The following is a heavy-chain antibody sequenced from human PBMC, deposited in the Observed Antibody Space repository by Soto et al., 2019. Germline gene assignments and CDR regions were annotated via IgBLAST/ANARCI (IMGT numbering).Heavy chain of an antibody. CDR3: ASQNIVATNFDY. J-gene: IGHJ4*02. Sequence: QVQLQESGPGLVKPSQTLSLTCTVSGGSISSGGYYWSWIRQHPGKGLEWIGYIYYSGSTYYNPSLKGRVTISVDTSKNQFSLELSSVTAADTAVYYCASQNIVATNFDYWGQGTLVTVSS. V-gene: IGHV4-31*03. CDR1: GGSISSGGYY. CDR2: IYYSGST. D-gene: IGHD5-12*01.